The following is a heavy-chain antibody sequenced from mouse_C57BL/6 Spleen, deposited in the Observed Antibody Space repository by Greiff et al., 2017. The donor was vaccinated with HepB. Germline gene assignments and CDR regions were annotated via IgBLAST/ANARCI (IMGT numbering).Heavy chain of an antibody. Sequence: QVQLQQPGAELVKPGASVKLSCKASGYTFTSYWMHWVKQRPGQGLEWIGMIHPNSGSTNYNEKFKSKATLTVDKSSSTAYMQLSSLTSEDSAVYYCAREGDDYYGSSPYWYFDVWGTGTTVTVSS. CDR3: AREGDDYYGSSPYWYFDV. D-gene: IGHD1-1*01. V-gene: IGHV1-64*01. CDR2: IHPNSGST. CDR1: GYTFTSYW. J-gene: IGHJ1*03.